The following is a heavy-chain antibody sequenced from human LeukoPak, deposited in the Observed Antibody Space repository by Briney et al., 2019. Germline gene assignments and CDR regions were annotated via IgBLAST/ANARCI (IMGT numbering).Heavy chain of an antibody. J-gene: IGHJ4*02. CDR2: IYYSGST. V-gene: IGHV4-59*11. Sequence: SETLSLTCTVSGGSISSHYWSWIRQPPGKGLEWIGYIYYSGSTNYNPSLKSRVTISVDTSKNQFSLKLSSVTAADTAVYYCARCEDGYADYWGQGTLVTVSS. D-gene: IGHD5-24*01. CDR1: GGSISSHY. CDR3: ARCEDGYADY.